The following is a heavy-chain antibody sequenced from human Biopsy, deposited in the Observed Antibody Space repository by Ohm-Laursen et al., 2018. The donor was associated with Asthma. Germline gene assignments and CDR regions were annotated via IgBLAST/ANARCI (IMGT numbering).Heavy chain of an antibody. CDR1: GGTFSNFA. J-gene: IGHJ6*02. CDR3: ARCQVGYSSGWSLLLKKIYYSGMDV. CDR2: IMTVFGTT. D-gene: IGHD6-19*01. V-gene: IGHV1-69*13. Sequence: GAPVKVSCKAPGGTFSNFAVSWVRQAPGQGLEWLGGIMTVFGTTNYAQKFQGRVTITADESTSTAYMEVTSLRSGDTAIYYCARCQVGYSSGWSLLLKKIYYSGMDVWGQGTAVTVSS.